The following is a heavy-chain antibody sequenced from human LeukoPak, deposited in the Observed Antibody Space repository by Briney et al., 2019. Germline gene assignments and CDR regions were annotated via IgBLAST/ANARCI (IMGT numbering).Heavy chain of an antibody. Sequence: ASVKVSCKASGYTFTSYDINWVRQATGQGLEWMGWMNPNSGNTGYAQKFQGRVTMTRNTSISTAYMELCSLRSEDTAVYYCAIRWTVQVHDAFDVWGQGTIVTVSS. CDR3: AIRWTVQVHDAFDV. CDR2: MNPNSGNT. V-gene: IGHV1-8*01. CDR1: GYTFTSYD. J-gene: IGHJ3*01. D-gene: IGHD3/OR15-3a*01.